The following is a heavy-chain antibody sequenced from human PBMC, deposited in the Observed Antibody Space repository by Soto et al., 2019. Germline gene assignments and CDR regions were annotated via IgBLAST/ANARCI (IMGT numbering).Heavy chain of an antibody. CDR2: IYHSGST. Sequence: QLQLQESGSGLVKPSQTLSLTCAVSGGSISSGGYSWSWFRQPPGKGLEWIGYIYHSGSTYYNPSLKSRVTISVDRSKNQFSLKLRSVTAADTAVYYCASGLVTTLHYWGHATLVTVSS. J-gene: IGHJ4*01. D-gene: IGHD4-17*01. CDR3: ASGLVTTLHY. V-gene: IGHV4-30-2*01. CDR1: GGSISSGGYS.